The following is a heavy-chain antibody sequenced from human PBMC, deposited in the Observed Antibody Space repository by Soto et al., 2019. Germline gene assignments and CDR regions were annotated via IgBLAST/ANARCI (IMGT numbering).Heavy chain of an antibody. D-gene: IGHD1-26*01. Sequence: ASVKVSCKASGYTFTTYDINWVRQATGQGLEWMGSMKPNSGNTDYAQKFQGRVTMTRNTSISTAYMELSSLRSEDTAVYYCARRLRMGGTKWAFDYWGQGTLVTVSS. CDR3: ARRLRMGGTKWAFDY. J-gene: IGHJ4*02. CDR2: MKPNSGNT. CDR1: GYTFTTYD. V-gene: IGHV1-8*01.